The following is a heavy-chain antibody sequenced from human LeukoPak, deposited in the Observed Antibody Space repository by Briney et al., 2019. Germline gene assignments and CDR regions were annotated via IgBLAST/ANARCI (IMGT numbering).Heavy chain of an antibody. J-gene: IGHJ5*02. CDR2: ISSSSSYI. CDR3: ARALGELWEINWFDP. Sequence: GGSLRLPCAASGFTFSSYSMNWVRQAPGKGLEWVSSISSSSSYIYYADSVKGRFTISRDNAKNSLYLQMNSLRAEDTAVYYCARALGELWEINWFDPWGQGTLVTVSS. CDR1: GFTFSSYS. D-gene: IGHD3-10*01. V-gene: IGHV3-21*01.